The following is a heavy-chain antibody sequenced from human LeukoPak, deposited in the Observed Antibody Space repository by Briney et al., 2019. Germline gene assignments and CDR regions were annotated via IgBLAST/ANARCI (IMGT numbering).Heavy chain of an antibody. CDR1: GYTFTSYG. D-gene: IGHD6-19*01. CDR3: ARIAVAGTFHFDY. J-gene: IGHJ4*02. CDR2: IIPIFGTA. Sequence: ASVKVSCKASGYTFTSYGISWVRQAPGQGLEWMGGIIPIFGTANYAQKFQGRVTITADESTSTAYMELSSLRSEDTAVYYCARIAVAGTFHFDYWGQGTLVTVSS. V-gene: IGHV1-69*13.